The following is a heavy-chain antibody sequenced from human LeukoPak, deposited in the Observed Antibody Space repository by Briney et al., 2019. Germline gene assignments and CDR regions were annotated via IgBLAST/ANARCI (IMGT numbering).Heavy chain of an antibody. J-gene: IGHJ4*02. CDR2: IYYSGST. Sequence: PSETLSLTCTVSGGSISSYYWSWIRQPPGKGLEWIGYIYYSGSTNYNPSLKSRVTISVDTSKNQVSLKLTSVTAADTAVYYCARGYYDGSGYYLYFDYWGQGTLVTVSS. CDR1: GGSISSYY. V-gene: IGHV4-59*01. D-gene: IGHD3-22*01. CDR3: ARGYYDGSGYYLYFDY.